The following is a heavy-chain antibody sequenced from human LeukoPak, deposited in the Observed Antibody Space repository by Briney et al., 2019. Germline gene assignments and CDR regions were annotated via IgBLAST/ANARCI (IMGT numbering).Heavy chain of an antibody. Sequence: ASVKVSFKASGYTFTGYYMHWVRQAPGQGLEWMGGIIPIFGRAYYAQNFQGRVTITADKSTSTAYMELSSLGSEDTAIYYCAKGRGRLNVNRGVYNYHYYMEVWGTGTTAIVS. CDR2: IIPIFGRA. J-gene: IGHJ6*03. D-gene: IGHD3-10*01. V-gene: IGHV1-69*06. CDR1: GYTFTGYY. CDR3: AKGRGRLNVNRGVYNYHYYMEV.